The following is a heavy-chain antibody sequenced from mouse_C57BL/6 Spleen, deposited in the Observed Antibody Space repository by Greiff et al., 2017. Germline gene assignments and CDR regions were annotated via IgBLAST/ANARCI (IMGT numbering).Heavy chain of an antibody. J-gene: IGHJ1*03. CDR3: ARPFDWYFDV. Sequence: VQLKESGGGLVKPGGSLKLSCAASGFTFSDYGMHWVRQAPEKGLEWVAYISSGSSTIYYADTVKGRFTISRDNAKNTLFLQMTSLRSEDTAMYYCARPFDWYFDVWGTGTTVTVSS. CDR2: ISSGSSTI. CDR1: GFTFSDYG. V-gene: IGHV5-17*01.